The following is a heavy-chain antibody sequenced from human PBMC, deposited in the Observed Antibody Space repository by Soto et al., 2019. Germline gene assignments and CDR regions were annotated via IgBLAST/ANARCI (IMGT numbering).Heavy chain of an antibody. CDR2: ISASGVST. CDR3: AKDSYSYYYYSSGPSVLDY. V-gene: IGHV3-23*01. D-gene: IGHD3-22*01. Sequence: EVQLLESGGGLVQPGGSLRLSCAASGFTFSSYAVSWVRQAPGKGLEWVSGISASGVSTYYAHSVKGRFTISRDNSKNTVFLQMNSLRAEDTAVYYCAKDSYSYYYYSSGPSVLDYWGQGTLVTVSS. J-gene: IGHJ4*02. CDR1: GFTFSSYA.